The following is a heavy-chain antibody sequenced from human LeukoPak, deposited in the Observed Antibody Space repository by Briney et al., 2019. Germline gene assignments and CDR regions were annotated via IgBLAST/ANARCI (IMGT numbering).Heavy chain of an antibody. D-gene: IGHD1-26*01. V-gene: IGHV1-46*01. J-gene: IGHJ4*02. CDR2: INPSGGRT. Sequence: ASVKVSCKTSGYSFTNYYIHCVRQAPGQGLEWMGIINPSGGRTSYAQKFQGRVTMTRDMSTSTVYMELRSLRSDDTAVYYCARVVGVTYLFDYWGQGTLVTVSS. CDR3: ARVVGVTYLFDY. CDR1: GYSFTNYY.